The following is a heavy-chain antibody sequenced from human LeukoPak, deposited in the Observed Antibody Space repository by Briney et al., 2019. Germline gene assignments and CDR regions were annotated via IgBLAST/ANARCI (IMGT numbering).Heavy chain of an antibody. V-gene: IGHV3-48*01. J-gene: IGHJ4*02. CDR1: GFTFSSYS. D-gene: IGHD3-10*01. CDR3: ARDYPSINFDY. CDR2: ISSSSTI. Sequence: GGSLRLSCAASGFTFSSYSMNWVRQAPGKGLEWVSYISSSSTIYHADSVKGRFTISRDNAKNSLYLQMNSLRAEDTAVYYCARDYPSINFDYWGQGTLVTVSS.